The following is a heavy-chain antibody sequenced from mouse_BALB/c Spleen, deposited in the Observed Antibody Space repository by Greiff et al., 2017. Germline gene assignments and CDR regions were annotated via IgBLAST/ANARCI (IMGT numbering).Heavy chain of an antibody. V-gene: IGHV3-6*02. CDR2: ISYDGSN. D-gene: IGHD3-3*01. CDR1: GYSITSGYY. J-gene: IGHJ4*01. CDR3: AREGPSYYAMDY. Sequence: EVKLMKSGPGLVKPSQSLSLTCSVTGYSITSGYYWNWIRQFPGNKLEWMGYISYDGSNNYNPSLKNRISITRDTSKNQFFLKLNSVTTEDTATYYCAREGPSYYAMDYWGQGTSVTVSS.